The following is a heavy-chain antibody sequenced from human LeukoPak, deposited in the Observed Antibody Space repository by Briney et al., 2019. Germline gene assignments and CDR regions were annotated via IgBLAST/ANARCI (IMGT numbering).Heavy chain of an antibody. Sequence: GGSLRLSCAASGFTVSNAWMNWVRQAPGKGLEWVGRIKSKTDGGTTDYAAPVKGRFTISRDDSKNTLFLQMNGLKTEDTAVYYCTHYTVTTSFDYWGQGTLVTVSS. CDR3: THYTVTTSFDY. CDR2: IKSKTDGGTT. V-gene: IGHV3-15*07. D-gene: IGHD4-11*01. CDR1: GFTVSNAW. J-gene: IGHJ4*02.